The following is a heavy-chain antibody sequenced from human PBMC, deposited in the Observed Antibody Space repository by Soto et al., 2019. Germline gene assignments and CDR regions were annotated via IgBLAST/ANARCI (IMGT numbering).Heavy chain of an antibody. D-gene: IGHD3-3*01. CDR2: IWHDGTSE. J-gene: IGHJ5*02. Sequence: QVQLVDSGGTVGQPGTSLRLSCAASGFNFSSYGMHWVRQAPGKGLELVAVIWHDGTSEYYADSVKGRFTISRDNSNNMVYLQMNSLRAEDTAVYYCARDYRSTIFGAVIQGVIDPWGQGTPVTVSS. V-gene: IGHV3-33*01. CDR1: GFNFSSYG. CDR3: ARDYRSTIFGAVIQGVIDP.